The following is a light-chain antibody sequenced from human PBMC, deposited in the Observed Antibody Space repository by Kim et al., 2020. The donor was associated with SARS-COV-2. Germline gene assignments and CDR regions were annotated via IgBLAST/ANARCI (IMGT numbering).Light chain of an antibody. V-gene: IGKV3-11*01. Sequence: EIVLTQSPATLSLSPGERATLSCRASQSVSSYLAWYQQRKPGQAPRLLIYDASNRATGIPARFSGSGSGTDFTLTISSLEPEDFAVYYCQQRRNWPLTFGPGTKVDIK. CDR2: DAS. CDR3: QQRRNWPLT. CDR1: QSVSSY. J-gene: IGKJ3*01.